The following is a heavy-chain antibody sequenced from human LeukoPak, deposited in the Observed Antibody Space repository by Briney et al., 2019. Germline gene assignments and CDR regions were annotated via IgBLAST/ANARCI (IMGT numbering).Heavy chain of an antibody. Sequence: SQTLSLTCTVSGGSISSGSYYWSWIRQPAGKGLEWIGRIYTSGSTNYNPSLKSRVTISVDTSKNQFSLKLSSVTAADTAVYYCARRTWWYYFDYWGQGTLVTVSS. CDR3: ARRTWWYYFDY. D-gene: IGHD2-15*01. J-gene: IGHJ4*02. CDR1: GGSISSGSYY. V-gene: IGHV4-61*02. CDR2: IYTSGST.